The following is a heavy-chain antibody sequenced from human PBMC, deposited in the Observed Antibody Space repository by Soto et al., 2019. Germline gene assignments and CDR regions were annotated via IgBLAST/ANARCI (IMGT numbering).Heavy chain of an antibody. Sequence: PSETLSLTCAVYGGSFSGYYWSWIRQPPGKGLEWIGEINHSGSTNYNPSLKSRVTISVDTSKDQFSLKLSSVTAADTAVYYCGTGTTRSTAPRNYYYYYGMDVWGQGTTVT. CDR1: GGSFSGYY. D-gene: IGHD1-1*01. V-gene: IGHV4-34*01. CDR2: INHSGST. J-gene: IGHJ6*02. CDR3: GTGTTRSTAPRNYYYYYGMDV.